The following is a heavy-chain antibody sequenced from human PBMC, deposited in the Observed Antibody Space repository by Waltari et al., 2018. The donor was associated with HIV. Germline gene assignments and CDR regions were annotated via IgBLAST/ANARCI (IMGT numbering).Heavy chain of an antibody. CDR3: ARALSITMIVVVTRGMDV. V-gene: IGHV1-8*01. J-gene: IGHJ6*02. CDR2: MNPNSGNT. Sequence: QVQLVQSGAEVKKPGASVKVSCKASGYTFTSYDINWVRPATGQGLEWMGWMNPNSGNTGYAQKFQGRVTMTRNTSISTAYMELSSLRSEDTAVYYCARALSITMIVVVTRGMDVWGQGTTVTVSS. CDR1: GYTFTSYD. D-gene: IGHD3-22*01.